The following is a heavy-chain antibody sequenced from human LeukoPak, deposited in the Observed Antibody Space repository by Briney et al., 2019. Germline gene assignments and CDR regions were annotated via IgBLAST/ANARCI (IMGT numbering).Heavy chain of an antibody. V-gene: IGHV4-34*01. Sequence: PSETLSLTCTVSGGSFSSGDYYWSWIRQPPGKGLEWIGEINHSGSTNYNPSLKSRVTISVDTSKNQFSLKLSSVTAADTAVYYCARASRPAIRRGTSGYRTSGFDYWGQGTLVTVSS. J-gene: IGHJ4*02. CDR1: GGSFSSGDYY. CDR2: INHSGST. D-gene: IGHD5-18*01. CDR3: ARASRPAIRRGTSGYRTSGFDY.